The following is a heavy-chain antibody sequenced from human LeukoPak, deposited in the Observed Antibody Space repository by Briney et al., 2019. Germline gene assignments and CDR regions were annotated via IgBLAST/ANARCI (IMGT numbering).Heavy chain of an antibody. J-gene: IGHJ3*02. CDR3: ARGNPSSGDAFDI. Sequence: PSETLSLTCTVSGGSISGYYRIWIRQPPGKGLEWVGYIYYSGSTSYNPSLRSRVTISVDTSKNQFSLKVSSVTASDTAVYYCARGNPSSGDAFDIWGRGTKVTVSS. CDR1: GGSISGYY. D-gene: IGHD6-19*01. CDR2: IYYSGST. V-gene: IGHV4-59*08.